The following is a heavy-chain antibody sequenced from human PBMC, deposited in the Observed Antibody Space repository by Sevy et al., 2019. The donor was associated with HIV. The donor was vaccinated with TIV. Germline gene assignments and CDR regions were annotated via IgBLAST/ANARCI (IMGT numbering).Heavy chain of an antibody. CDR2: ISSSSSYI. Sequence: GSLRLSCAASGFTFSSYSMNWVRQAPGKGLEWVSSISSSSSYIYYADSVKGRFTISRDNAKNSLYLQMNSLRAEDTAVYYCARDPRGYSGYDSAFDYWGQGTLVTVSS. CDR1: GFTFSSYS. J-gene: IGHJ4*02. V-gene: IGHV3-21*01. D-gene: IGHD5-12*01. CDR3: ARDPRGYSGYDSAFDY.